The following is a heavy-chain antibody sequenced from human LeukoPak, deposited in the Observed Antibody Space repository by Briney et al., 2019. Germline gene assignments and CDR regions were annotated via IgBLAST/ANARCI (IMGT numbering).Heavy chain of an antibody. J-gene: IGHJ4*02. CDR2: IHTSEST. V-gene: IGHV4-4*07. Sequence: SGTLSLTCIVSGGSITSYFRSWIRQPAGKGLEWIGQIHTSESTNYNPSLKSRVAMSVDTSKNQFSLELSSVTAADTAVYYCAGRAQTTGWSFDYWGQGALVTVSS. CDR1: GGSITSYF. CDR3: AGRAQTTGWSFDY. D-gene: IGHD6-19*01.